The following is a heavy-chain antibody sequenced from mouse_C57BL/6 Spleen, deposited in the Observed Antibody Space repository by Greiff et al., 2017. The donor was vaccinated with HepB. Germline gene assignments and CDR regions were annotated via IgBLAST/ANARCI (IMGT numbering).Heavy chain of an antibody. CDR2: ISNGGGST. V-gene: IGHV5-12*01. J-gene: IGHJ4*01. Sequence: EVKLMESGGGLVQPGGSLKLSCAASGFTFSDYYMYWVRQTPEKRLEWVAYISNGGGSTYYPDTVKGRFTISRDNAKNTLYLQMSRLKSEDTAMYYCARTYSYAMDYWGQGTSVTVSS. D-gene: IGHD5-1*01. CDR1: GFTFSDYY. CDR3: ARTYSYAMDY.